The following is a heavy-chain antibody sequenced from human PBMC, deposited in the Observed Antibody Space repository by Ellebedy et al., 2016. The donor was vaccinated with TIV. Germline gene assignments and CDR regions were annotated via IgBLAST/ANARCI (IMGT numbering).Heavy chain of an antibody. D-gene: IGHD1-20*01. CDR3: ARRFIAGTWGQYYLDY. CDR1: GGSISSGGYS. J-gene: IGHJ4*02. Sequence: SETLSLTCAVSGGSISSGGYSWSWIRQPPGKGLECIGYIFHSGSTYYNPSLKSRVTISLDRSKNQFSLKLSSVTAADTAVYYCARRFIAGTWGQYYLDYWGQGAPVTVSS. CDR2: IFHSGST. V-gene: IGHV4-30-2*01.